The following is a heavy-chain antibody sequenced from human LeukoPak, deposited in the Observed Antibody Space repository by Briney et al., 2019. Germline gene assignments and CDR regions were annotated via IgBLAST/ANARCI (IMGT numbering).Heavy chain of an antibody. CDR1: GGSISSGDYY. CDR3: ARDRTVVPAAILDYFYYYMDV. D-gene: IGHD2-2*01. V-gene: IGHV4-30-4*08. Sequence: PSQTLSLTCTVSGGSISSGDYYWSWIRQPPGKGLEWIGYIYYSGSTYYNPSLRSRVTISVDTSKNQFSLKLSSVTAADTAVYYCARDRTVVPAAILDYFYYYMDVWGKGTTVTVSS. J-gene: IGHJ6*03. CDR2: IYYSGST.